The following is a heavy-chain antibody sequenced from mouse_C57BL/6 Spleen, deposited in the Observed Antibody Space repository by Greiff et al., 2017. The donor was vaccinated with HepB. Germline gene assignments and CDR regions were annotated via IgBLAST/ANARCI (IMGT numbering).Heavy chain of an antibody. V-gene: IGHV1-76*01. D-gene: IGHD3-3*01. CDR2: IYPGSGNT. CDR1: GYTFTDYY. Sequence: LVESGAELVRPGASVKLSCKASGYTFTDYYINWVKQRPGQGLEWIARIYPGSGNTYYNEKFKGKATLTAEKSSSTAYMQLSSLTSEDSAVYFCARAVPFDYWGQGTTLTVSS. J-gene: IGHJ2*01. CDR3: ARAVPFDY.